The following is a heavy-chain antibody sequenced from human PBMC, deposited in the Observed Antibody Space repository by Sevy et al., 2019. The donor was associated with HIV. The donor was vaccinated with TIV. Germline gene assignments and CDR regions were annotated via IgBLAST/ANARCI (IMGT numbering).Heavy chain of an antibody. D-gene: IGHD6-13*01. Sequence: GGSLRLSCAASGFTFNNYAMSWVRQAPGKGLEGKGLEWVSTISGGGGTYYAGSVRGRFTISRDNSKNTLYLQVNSLRVEDTAVYYCAKHYIHDIADGWYFDLWGRGTLVTVSS. J-gene: IGHJ2*01. CDR2: ISGGGGT. CDR3: AKHYIHDIADGWYFDL. CDR1: GFTFNNYA. V-gene: IGHV3-23*01.